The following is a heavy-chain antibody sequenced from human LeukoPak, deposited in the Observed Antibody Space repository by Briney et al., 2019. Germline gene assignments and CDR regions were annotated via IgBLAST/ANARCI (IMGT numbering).Heavy chain of an antibody. CDR2: INPNSGGT. J-gene: IGHJ4*02. V-gene: IGHV1-2*02. CDR3: ARDRTRTGYSSGWYHDY. CDR1: GYTFTGYY. Sequence: GASVKVSCTAPGYTFTGYYMHWVRQAPGQGLEWMGWINPNSGGTNYAQKFQGRVTMTRDTSISTAYMELSRLRSDDTAVYYCARDRTRTGYSSGWYHDYWGQGTLVTVSS. D-gene: IGHD6-19*01.